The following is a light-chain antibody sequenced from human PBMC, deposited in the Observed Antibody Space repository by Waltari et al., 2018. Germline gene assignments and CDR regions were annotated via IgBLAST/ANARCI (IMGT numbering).Light chain of an antibody. CDR1: RSNIGDYY. J-gene: IGLJ3*02. V-gene: IGLV1-51*01. CDR3: GTWDASLTAWV. Sequence: QSVLTQPPSLSAAAGHTVTIPCSGTRSNIGDYYVSWYQQVPETAPKILIYDNFKRPSGVSDRFSGSKSGTSATLVITGLQTGDEADYFCGTWDASLTAWVFGGGTRLSVL. CDR2: DNF.